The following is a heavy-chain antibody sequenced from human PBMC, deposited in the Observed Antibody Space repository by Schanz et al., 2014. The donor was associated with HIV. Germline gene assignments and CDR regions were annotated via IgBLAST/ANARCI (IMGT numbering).Heavy chain of an antibody. V-gene: IGHV3-72*01. J-gene: IGHJ6*02. Sequence: VQLGQSGGGVVQPGGSLRLSCTTSGFIFSDHFKGWVRQAPGKGLEWVARSRVKSDSYATEYAASVTGRFTISRDDSKNSVYLQMNSLNIEDTAVYYCRGYRFYYGVDFWGQGTTVTVS. D-gene: IGHD5-18*01. CDR1: GFIFSDHF. CDR2: SRVKSDSYAT. CDR3: RGYRFYYGVDF.